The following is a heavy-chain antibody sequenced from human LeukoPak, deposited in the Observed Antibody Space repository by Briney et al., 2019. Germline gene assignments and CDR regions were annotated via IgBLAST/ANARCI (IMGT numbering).Heavy chain of an antibody. CDR3: ARAGGYGLIDY. J-gene: IGHJ4*02. CDR2: IYHSGTTYSGST. Sequence: SETLSLTCTVSGGSISSYYWSWIRQPPGKGLEWIGSIYHSGTTYSGSTYYNPSLKSRVTISLDTSKNQFSLKVRSMTAADTAVYYCARAGGYGLIDYWGQGTMVTVSS. D-gene: IGHD5-18*01. CDR1: GGSISSYY. V-gene: IGHV4-59*12.